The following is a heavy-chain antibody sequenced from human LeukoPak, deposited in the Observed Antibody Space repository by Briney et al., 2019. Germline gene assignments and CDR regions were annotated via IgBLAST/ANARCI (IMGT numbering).Heavy chain of an antibody. Sequence: PSQTLSLTCTVSGGSISSGGYYWSWIRQTPGKGLEYIGYVYHSGNTYYNPSLKSRVTMSVDRSKNQFSLKLSSVTAADTAVYYCARMDPSSPDYWGQGTLVTVSS. D-gene: IGHD6-6*01. CDR2: VYHSGNT. V-gene: IGHV4-30-2*01. CDR1: GGSISSGGYY. J-gene: IGHJ4*02. CDR3: ARMDPSSPDY.